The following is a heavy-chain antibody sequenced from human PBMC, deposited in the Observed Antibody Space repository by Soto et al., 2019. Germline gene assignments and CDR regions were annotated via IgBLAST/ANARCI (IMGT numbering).Heavy chain of an antibody. D-gene: IGHD1-26*01. J-gene: IGHJ4*02. CDR1: GTTISSGDHY. V-gene: IGHV4-30-4*01. CDR2: MYYTGKT. CDR3: ARVYGRGDYFDF. Sequence: QVQLQESGPGLVKPSQTLSLTCTVSGTTISSGDHYWSWIRQAPGKGLEWIGYMYYTGKTYYNTSLXSXXNLSVDTSKNQFSLKMTSVTAADTALYFCARVYGRGDYFDFWGRGTLVSVSS.